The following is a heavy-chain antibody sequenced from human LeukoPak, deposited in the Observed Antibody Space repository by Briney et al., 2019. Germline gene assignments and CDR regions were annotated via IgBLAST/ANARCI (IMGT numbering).Heavy chain of an antibody. CDR2: INHSGST. V-gene: IGHV4-34*01. CDR1: GGSFSGYY. J-gene: IGHJ4*02. Sequence: KPSETLSLTCAVYGGSFSGYYWSWIRQPPGKGLEWIGEINHSGSTNYNPSLKSRVTISVDTSKNQFSLKLSSVTAADTAVYYCARSSYYYDSSGYYLYYFDYWGQGTLVTVSS. CDR3: ARSSYYYDSSGYYLYYFDY. D-gene: IGHD3-22*01.